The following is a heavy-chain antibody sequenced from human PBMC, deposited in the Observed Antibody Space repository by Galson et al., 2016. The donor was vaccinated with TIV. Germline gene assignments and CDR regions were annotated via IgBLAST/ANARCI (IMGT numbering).Heavy chain of an antibody. J-gene: IGHJ4*02. Sequence: SLRLSCAASGFAFSNYWMSWVRQAPGKGLEWVANIKDDGSDNNYVDSVWGRFTISRDNAKNSLFLQINSLRVEDTAVYFCATATVPNLGDYWGQGVLVTVSS. D-gene: IGHD4-17*01. V-gene: IGHV3-7*03. CDR3: ATATVPNLGDY. CDR1: GFAFSNYW. CDR2: IKDDGSDN.